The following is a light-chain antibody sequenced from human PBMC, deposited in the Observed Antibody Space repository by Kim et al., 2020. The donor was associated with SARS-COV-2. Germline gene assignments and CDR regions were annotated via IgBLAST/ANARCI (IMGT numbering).Light chain of an antibody. CDR3: QMWDSSSDHFYV. Sequence: SYELTQPPSVSVAPGKTARVTCGGKNIGSKTVHWYQQKPGQAPVLVIYYDSDRPSGIPERFSGSNSGNTATLTISRVEAGDEADYYCQMWDSSSDHFYVFGTGTKVTVL. CDR1: NIGSKT. CDR2: YDS. J-gene: IGLJ1*01. V-gene: IGLV3-21*04.